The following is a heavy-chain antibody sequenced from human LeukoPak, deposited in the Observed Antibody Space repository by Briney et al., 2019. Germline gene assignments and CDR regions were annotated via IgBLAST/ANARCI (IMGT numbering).Heavy chain of an antibody. CDR2: ISYDGSNK. V-gene: IGHV3-30*18. CDR3: AKGATYYYDSSGYPLDY. CDR1: GFTFSSYG. Sequence: GGSLRLSCAASGFTFSSYGMHWVRQAPGKGLEWVAVISYDGSNKYYADSVKGRFTISRDNSKNTLYLQMNSLRAEDTAVYYCAKGATYYYDSSGYPLDYWGQGTLVTVSS. J-gene: IGHJ4*02. D-gene: IGHD3-22*01.